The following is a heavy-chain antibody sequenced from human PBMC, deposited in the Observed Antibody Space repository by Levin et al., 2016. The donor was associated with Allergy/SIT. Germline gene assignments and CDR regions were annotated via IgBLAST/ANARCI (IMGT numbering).Heavy chain of an antibody. CDR3: AHLNYYHETMEY. Sequence: VRQAPGKALEWLAVIHWDDDKRYSPSLKSRLTITKDTSKNQVVLSMTNMDPVDTATYYCAHLNYYHETMEYWGQGTLVTVSS. J-gene: IGHJ4*02. V-gene: IGHV2-5*02. CDR2: IHWDDDK. D-gene: IGHD3-10*01.